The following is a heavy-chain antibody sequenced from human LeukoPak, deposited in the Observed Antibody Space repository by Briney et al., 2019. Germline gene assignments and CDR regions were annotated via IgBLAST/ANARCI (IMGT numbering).Heavy chain of an antibody. V-gene: IGHV1-69*05. CDR1: GGTFSSYA. CDR2: IIPIFGTA. CDR3: ARGGYNWNPGYYYYMDV. J-gene: IGHJ6*03. Sequence: SVKVSCKASGGTFSSYAVSWVRQAPGQGLEWMGGIIPIFGTANYAQKFQGRVTITTDESTSTAYMELSSLRSEDTAVYYCARGGYNWNPGYYYYMDVWGKGTTVTVSS. D-gene: IGHD1-20*01.